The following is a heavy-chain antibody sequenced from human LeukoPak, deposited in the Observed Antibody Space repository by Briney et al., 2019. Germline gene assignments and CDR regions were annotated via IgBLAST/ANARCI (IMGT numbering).Heavy chain of an antibody. V-gene: IGHV1-18*01. D-gene: IGHD6-13*01. Sequence: ASVKVSCKASGYTFTSYGISWVRQAPGQGLEWMGWISAYNGNTNYAQKLQGRVTMTTDTSTSTAYMELRSLRSDDTAVYYCRTIAAAGQPFDCWGQGTLVTVSS. CDR1: GYTFTSYG. CDR2: ISAYNGNT. CDR3: RTIAAAGQPFDC. J-gene: IGHJ4*02.